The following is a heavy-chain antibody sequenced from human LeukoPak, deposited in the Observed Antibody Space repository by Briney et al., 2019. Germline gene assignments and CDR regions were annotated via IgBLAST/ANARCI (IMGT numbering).Heavy chain of an antibody. V-gene: IGHV4-39*01. CDR1: GGSISSSSYY. Sequence: SETLSLTCTVSGGSISSSSYYWGWIRQPPGKGLEWIGSIYYSGSTYYNPSLKSRVTISVDTSKNQFSLKLSSVTAADTAVYYCASGATANYYYGMDVWGQGTTATVSS. CDR3: ASGATANYYYGMDV. J-gene: IGHJ6*02. D-gene: IGHD5-18*01. CDR2: IYYSGST.